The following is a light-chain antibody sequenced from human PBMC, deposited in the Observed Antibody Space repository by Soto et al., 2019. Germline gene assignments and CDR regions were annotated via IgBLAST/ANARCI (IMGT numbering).Light chain of an antibody. V-gene: IGLV1-40*01. J-gene: IGLJ2*01. Sequence: QSALTQPPSVSGARGQRVTISCTGSSSNIGAGYDVHGYQQLPGTAPKRLIYGNSNRPSGVPDRFSGSKSGTSASLAITGLQAEDEADYYCQSYDSSLSGYVVFGGGTQLTVL. CDR2: GNS. CDR3: QSYDSSLSGYVV. CDR1: SSNIGAGYD.